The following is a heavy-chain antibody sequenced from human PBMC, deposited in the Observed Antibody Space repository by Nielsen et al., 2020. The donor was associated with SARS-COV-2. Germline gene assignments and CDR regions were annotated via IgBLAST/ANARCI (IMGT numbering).Heavy chain of an antibody. J-gene: IGHJ5*02. CDR2: INTNTGNP. CDR1: GYTFTSYA. Sequence: ASVQVSCKASGYTFTSYAMNWVRQAPGQGLEWMGWINTNTGNPTYAQGFTGRFVFSLDTSVSTAYLQISSLKAEDTAVYYCARVDSSSWYRYGWFDPWGQGTLVTVSS. V-gene: IGHV7-4-1*02. CDR3: ARVDSSSWYRYGWFDP. D-gene: IGHD6-13*01.